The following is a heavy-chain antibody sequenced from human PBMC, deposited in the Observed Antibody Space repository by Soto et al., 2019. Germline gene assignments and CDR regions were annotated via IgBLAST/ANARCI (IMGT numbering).Heavy chain of an antibody. V-gene: IGHV1-8*01. D-gene: IGHD3-9*01. CDR2: MNPNSGNT. J-gene: IGHJ4*02. CDR1: GYTFTSYD. Sequence: GASVKVSCKASGYTFTSYDINWVRQATGQGLEWMGWMNPNSGNTGYAQKFQGRVTMTRNTSISTAYMELSSLRSEDTAVYYCARGRDYGILTGYYPLPLDYWGQGTLVTVSS. CDR3: ARGRDYGILTGYYPLPLDY.